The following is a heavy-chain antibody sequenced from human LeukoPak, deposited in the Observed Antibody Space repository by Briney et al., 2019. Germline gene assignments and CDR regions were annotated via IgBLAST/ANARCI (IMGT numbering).Heavy chain of an antibody. CDR3: ARGGGNYLFFCDRGRLDP. Sequence: PSETLSLTCAVNNGSFSNYYWTWIRQSPGKGLQWIGEISRSGTTNYNPSLKSRLTLSMDESKNPLSLTLTSVTAADTALYFCARGGGNYLFFCDRGRLDPWGQGTLVTVSS. CDR2: ISRSGTT. V-gene: IGHV4-34*01. D-gene: IGHD2-15*01. J-gene: IGHJ5*02. CDR1: NGSFSNYY.